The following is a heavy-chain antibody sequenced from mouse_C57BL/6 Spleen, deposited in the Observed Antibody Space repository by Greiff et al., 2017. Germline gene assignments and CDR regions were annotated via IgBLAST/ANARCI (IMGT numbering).Heavy chain of an antibody. J-gene: IGHJ2*01. D-gene: IGHD1-1*01. CDR1: GYTFTDYY. V-gene: IGHV1-26*01. Sequence: EVQLQQSGPELVKPGASVKISCKASGYTFTDYYMNWVKQSHGKSLEWIGDINPNNGGTSYNQKFKGKATLTVDKSSSTAYMELRSLTSEDSAVYYCARYWTTVALGFDYWGQGTTLTVSS. CDR2: INPNNGGT. CDR3: ARYWTTVALGFDY.